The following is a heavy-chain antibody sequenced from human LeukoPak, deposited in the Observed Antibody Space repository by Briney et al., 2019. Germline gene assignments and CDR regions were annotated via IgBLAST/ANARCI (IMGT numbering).Heavy chain of an antibody. Sequence: SETLSLTCTVSGDSISSGNYYWTWIRQPAGKGLEWIGRIDTSGTFKYKSSLKSRDTISADTSKNEFSLKLSSVTAADTAVYYCASGPFDLRYYYYYMDVWGKGTTVTVSS. V-gene: IGHV4-61*02. CDR2: IDTSGTF. CDR3: ASGPFDLRYYYYYMDV. J-gene: IGHJ6*03. D-gene: IGHD3-9*01. CDR1: GDSISSGNYY.